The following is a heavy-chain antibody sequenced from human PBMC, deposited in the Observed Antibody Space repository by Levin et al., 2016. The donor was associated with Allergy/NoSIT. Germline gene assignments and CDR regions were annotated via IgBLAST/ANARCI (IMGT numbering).Heavy chain of an antibody. Sequence: ASVKVSCKASGYSFTGYFVHWVRQAPGQGLEWMGWINPNNGGTNYAQTFQGRVTMTTDTSITTAYMELSGLRSDDTAVYYCARSFSYYSSGSYVLAYWGQGTLVTVSS. V-gene: IGHV1-2*02. CDR3: ARSFSYYSSGSYVLAY. D-gene: IGHD3-10*01. CDR1: GYSFTGYF. CDR2: INPNNGGT. J-gene: IGHJ4*02.